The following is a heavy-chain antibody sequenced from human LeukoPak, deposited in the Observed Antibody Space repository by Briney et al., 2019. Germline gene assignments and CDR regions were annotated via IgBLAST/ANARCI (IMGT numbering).Heavy chain of an antibody. Sequence: PGGSLRLSCAASGFTFSTYSMNWVRQAPGKGLEWVSSISISGYIYYADSVKGRFTISRDNAKNSLYLQMNSLRAEDTAVYYCAKGPSGYSYGYVGYWGQGTLVTVSS. V-gene: IGHV3-21*01. CDR3: AKGPSGYSYGYVGY. CDR2: ISISGYI. D-gene: IGHD5-18*01. CDR1: GFTFSTYS. J-gene: IGHJ4*02.